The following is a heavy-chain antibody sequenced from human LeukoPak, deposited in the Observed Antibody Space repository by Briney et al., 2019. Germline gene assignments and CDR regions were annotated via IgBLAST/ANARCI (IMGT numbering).Heavy chain of an antibody. CDR3: ASAGLYDDFWSGYWY. Sequence: SETLSLTCAVYGGSFSGYYWSWIRQPPGKGLEWIGYIYHSGSTYYNPSLKSRVTISVDRSKNQFSLKLSSVTAADTAVYYCASAGLYDDFWSGYWYWGQGTLVTVSS. CDR1: GGSFSGYY. D-gene: IGHD3-3*01. V-gene: IGHV4-34*01. CDR2: IYHSGST. J-gene: IGHJ4*02.